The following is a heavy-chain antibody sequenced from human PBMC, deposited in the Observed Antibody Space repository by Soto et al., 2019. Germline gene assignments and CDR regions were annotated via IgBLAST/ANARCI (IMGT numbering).Heavy chain of an antibody. CDR1: GYTFTSYG. J-gene: IGHJ4*02. Sequence: ASVKVSCKASGYTFTSYGISWVRQAPGQGLEWMGWISAYNGNTNYAQKLQGRVTMTTDTSTSTAYMELRSLRSDDTAVYYCARVGYYYDSSGYLYYFDYWGQGTLVTVS. V-gene: IGHV1-18*01. CDR3: ARVGYYYDSSGYLYYFDY. CDR2: ISAYNGNT. D-gene: IGHD3-22*01.